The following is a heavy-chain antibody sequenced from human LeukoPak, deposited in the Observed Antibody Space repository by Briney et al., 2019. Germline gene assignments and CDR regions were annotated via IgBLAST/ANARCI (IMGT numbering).Heavy chain of an antibody. CDR2: MWYDGSNK. CDR1: GFTFSSYG. CDR3: ARSDDYYDSSGYSNWFDP. D-gene: IGHD3-22*01. J-gene: IGHJ5*02. Sequence: GRSLRLSCAASGFTFSSYGMHWVRQAPGKGLEWVAVMWYDGSNKYYADSVKGRFTISRDNSKNTLYLQMNSLRAEDTAVYYCARSDDYYDSSGYSNWFDPWGQGTLVTVSS. V-gene: IGHV3-33*01.